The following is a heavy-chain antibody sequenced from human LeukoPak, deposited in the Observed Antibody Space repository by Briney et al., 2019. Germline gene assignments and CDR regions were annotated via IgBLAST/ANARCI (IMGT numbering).Heavy chain of an antibody. CDR2: IRSKANSYAT. CDR3: TRSYYYYGMDV. Sequence: QPGGSLRLSCAASGFTFSGSAMHWVRQTSGKGLEWVGRIRSKANSYATAYAASVKGRFTISRDDSKNTAYLQMNSLKTEDTAVYYCTRSYYYYGMDVWGQGTTVPVSS. V-gene: IGHV3-73*01. CDR1: GFTFSGSA. J-gene: IGHJ6*02.